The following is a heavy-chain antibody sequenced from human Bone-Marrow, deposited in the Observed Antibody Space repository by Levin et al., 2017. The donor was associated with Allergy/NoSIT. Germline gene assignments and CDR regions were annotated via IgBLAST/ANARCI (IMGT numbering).Heavy chain of an antibody. CDR2: IIPIFGTA. CDR3: AREQYGYCSSTSCYSGAFDI. V-gene: IGHV1-69*06. CDR1: GGTFSSYA. J-gene: IGHJ3*02. D-gene: IGHD2-2*02. Sequence: VASVKVSCKASGGTFSSYAISWVRQAPGQGLEWMGGIIPIFGTANYAQKFQGRVTITADKSTSTAYMELSSLRSEDTAVYYCAREQYGYCSSTSCYSGAFDIWGQGTMVTVSS.